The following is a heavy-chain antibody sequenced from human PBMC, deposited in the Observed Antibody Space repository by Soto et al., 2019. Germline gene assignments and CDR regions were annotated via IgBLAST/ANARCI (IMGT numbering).Heavy chain of an antibody. Sequence: ASVKVSCKASGYTFTGYYMHWVRQAPGQGLEWMGWINPNSGGTNYARKFQGWVTMTRDTSISTAYMELSRLRSDDTAVYYCARDLRSIAVAGPHEGYYFDYWGQGTLVTVSS. V-gene: IGHV1-2*04. J-gene: IGHJ4*02. D-gene: IGHD6-19*01. CDR2: INPNSGGT. CDR3: ARDLRSIAVAGPHEGYYFDY. CDR1: GYTFTGYY.